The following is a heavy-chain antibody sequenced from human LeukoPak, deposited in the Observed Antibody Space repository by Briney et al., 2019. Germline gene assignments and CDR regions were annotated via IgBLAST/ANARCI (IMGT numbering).Heavy chain of an antibody. Sequence: PGGSLRLSCAASGFTFNSYAMHWVRQAPGKGLEWVAMISYDGSNKYYADSVKGRFTVSRDNSKNTLYLQMNSLRAEDTAVYYCARGSLTTPDYWGQGTLVTVSS. CDR1: GFTFNSYA. V-gene: IGHV3-30-3*01. J-gene: IGHJ4*02. CDR3: ARGSLTTPDY. D-gene: IGHD1/OR15-1a*01. CDR2: ISYDGSNK.